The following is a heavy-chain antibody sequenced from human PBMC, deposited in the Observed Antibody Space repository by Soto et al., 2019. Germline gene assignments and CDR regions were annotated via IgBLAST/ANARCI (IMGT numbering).Heavy chain of an antibody. Sequence: SETLSLTCAVYGGSFSGYYWSWIRQPPGKGLEWIGEINHSGSTNYNPSLKSRVTISVDTSKNQFSLKLSSVTAADTAVYYCARGIRSSAAHLYGSKLPYYFDYWGQGTLVTVSS. D-gene: IGHD2-2*01. CDR2: INHSGST. CDR3: ARGIRSSAAHLYGSKLPYYFDY. V-gene: IGHV4-34*01. J-gene: IGHJ4*02. CDR1: GGSFSGYY.